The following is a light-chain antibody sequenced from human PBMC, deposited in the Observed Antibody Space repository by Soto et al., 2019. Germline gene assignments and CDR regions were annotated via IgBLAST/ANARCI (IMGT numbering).Light chain of an antibody. J-gene: IGLJ2*01. V-gene: IGLV1-51*01. CDR3: GTWDSSLTSVV. CDR1: SSNIGKNY. Sequence: QSVLTQPPSVSAAPGQKVTISCSGSSSNIGKNYVSWYQQLPGTAPKLLIYGNNKRPSGIPDRFSGSKSGTSATLGIIGLQTGDEADYYCGTWDSSLTSVVFGGGTKLTVL. CDR2: GNN.